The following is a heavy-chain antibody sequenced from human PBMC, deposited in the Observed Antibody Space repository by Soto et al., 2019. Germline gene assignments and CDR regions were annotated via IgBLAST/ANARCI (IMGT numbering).Heavy chain of an antibody. D-gene: IGHD2-15*01. Sequence: PGGSLRLSCAASGFSFSTYSMTWVRQAPGKGLEWVANIRGTTSATYYADSVRGRFTISRDNARNSLFLQMNSLRDVDTAVYYCARDRTDQGRGSFWCAVWGQGTLVTVSS. CDR1: GFSFSTYS. CDR3: ARDRTDQGRGSFWCAV. J-gene: IGHJ4*02. CDR2: IRGTTSAT. V-gene: IGHV3-48*02.